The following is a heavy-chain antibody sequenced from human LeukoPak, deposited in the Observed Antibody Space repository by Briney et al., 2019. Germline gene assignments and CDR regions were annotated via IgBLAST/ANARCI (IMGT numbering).Heavy chain of an antibody. Sequence: GGSLRLSCTAAGLTFSSHSMNWVRQAPGKGLEWVSYISRSSSTIYYADSVKGRFTISRDNAKNSLYLQMNSLRDEDTAVYYCARVGTKDYDILTGYSLLYYFDYWGQGTLVTVSS. CDR2: ISRSSSTI. V-gene: IGHV3-48*02. CDR1: GLTFSSHS. CDR3: ARVGTKDYDILTGYSLLYYFDY. J-gene: IGHJ4*02. D-gene: IGHD3-9*01.